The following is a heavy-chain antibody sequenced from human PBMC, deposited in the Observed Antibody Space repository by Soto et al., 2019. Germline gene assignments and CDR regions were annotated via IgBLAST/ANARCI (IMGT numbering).Heavy chain of an antibody. CDR3: ASTSLWIQLWHGLRDYYYGMDV. D-gene: IGHD5-18*01. J-gene: IGHJ6*02. Sequence: GASVKVSCKASGGTFSSYAISWVRQAPGQGLEWMGGIIPIFGTANYAQKFQGRVTITADESTSTAYMELSSLRSEDTAVYYCASTSLWIQLWHGLRDYYYGMDVWGQGTTVTVSS. V-gene: IGHV1-69*13. CDR1: GGTFSSYA. CDR2: IIPIFGTA.